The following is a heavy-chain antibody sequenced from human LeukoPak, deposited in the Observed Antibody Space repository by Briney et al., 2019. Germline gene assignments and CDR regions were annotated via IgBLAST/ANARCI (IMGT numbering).Heavy chain of an antibody. J-gene: IGHJ6*03. CDR3: ARRVCSGGSCYSSKPGLGYYMDV. D-gene: IGHD2-15*01. Sequence: EASVKVSCKASGYTFTSYGISWVRQAPGQGLEGMGWISAYNGNTNYAQKLQGRVTMTTDTSTSTAYMELRRLRSDDTAVYYCARRVCSGGSCYSSKPGLGYYMDVWGKGTTVTVSS. V-gene: IGHV1-18*01. CDR1: GYTFTSYG. CDR2: ISAYNGNT.